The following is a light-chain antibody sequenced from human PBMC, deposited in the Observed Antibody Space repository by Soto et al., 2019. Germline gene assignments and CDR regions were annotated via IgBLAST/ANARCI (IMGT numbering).Light chain of an antibody. CDR3: GTWDSSLSAGVV. CDR2: DNN. J-gene: IGLJ2*01. Sequence: QSALTQPPSVSAAPGQKVTISCSGSSSNIGNNYVSWYQQLPGTAPKLLIYDNNKRPSGIPDRFSGSKSGTPATLGITGLQTGDEADYYCGTWDSSLSAGVVFGGGTKVTVL. CDR1: SSNIGNNY. V-gene: IGLV1-51*01.